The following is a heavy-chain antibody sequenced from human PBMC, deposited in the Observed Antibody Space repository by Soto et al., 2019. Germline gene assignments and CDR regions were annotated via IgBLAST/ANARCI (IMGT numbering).Heavy chain of an antibody. D-gene: IGHD5-18*01. CDR2: IGGYKGNT. J-gene: IGHJ4*02. CDR1: GYTFTNYG. CDR3: APHTLDTGMPSGY. Sequence: QVQLVQSGAEVREPGASVKVSCKASGYTFTNYGVSWVRQAPGQGLEWMGWIGGYKGNTNYAQESQGRVTLTTDTYTSTAYMELRSLRSDDTAVYYCAPHTLDTGMPSGYWGQGTLVTVSS. V-gene: IGHV1-18*01.